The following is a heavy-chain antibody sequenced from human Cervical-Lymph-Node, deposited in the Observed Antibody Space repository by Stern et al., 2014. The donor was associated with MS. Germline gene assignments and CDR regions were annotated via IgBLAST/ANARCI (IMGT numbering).Heavy chain of an antibody. J-gene: IGHJ4*02. CDR2: IIPLFGIR. D-gene: IGHD2-8*02. V-gene: IGHV1-69*01. CDR3: ARFSG. CDR1: GGSFSNFN. Sequence: VQLEESGAELKKPWSSVKVSCKVSGGSFSNFNISWVRQPPGQGLEWMGEIIPLFGIRTYAEKFQGRVTITADESTSTAYMELRSLTSEDTAVYFCARFSGWGQGTLVTVSS.